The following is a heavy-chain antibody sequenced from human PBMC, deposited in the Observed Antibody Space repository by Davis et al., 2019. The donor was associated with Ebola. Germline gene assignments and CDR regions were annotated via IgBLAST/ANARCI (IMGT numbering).Heavy chain of an antibody. Sequence: GESLKISCAASGFTFSTYSMNWVRQAPGKGLEWVSSISSSSSYIYYADSVKGRFTISRDNAKNSLYLQMNSLRAEDTAVYYCAKGPKGGSLDYWGQGTLVTVSS. CDR1: GFTFSTYS. CDR3: AKGPKGGSLDY. CDR2: ISSSSSYI. J-gene: IGHJ4*02. V-gene: IGHV3-21*04. D-gene: IGHD1-26*01.